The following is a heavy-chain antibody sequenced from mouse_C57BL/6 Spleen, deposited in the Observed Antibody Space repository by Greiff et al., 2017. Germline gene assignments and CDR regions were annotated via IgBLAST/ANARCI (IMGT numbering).Heavy chain of an antibody. J-gene: IGHJ1*03. CDR2: ISDGGSYT. Sequence: EVQRVESGGGLVKPGGSLKLSCAASGFTFSSYAMSWVRQTPEKRLEWVATISDGGSYTYYPDNVKGRFTISRDNAKNNLYLQKSHLKSEDTAMYYCARDRDYGSRHPYWDFGVWGTVATGTVSS. V-gene: IGHV5-4*01. CDR1: GFTFSSYA. CDR3: ARDRDYGSRHPYWDFGV. D-gene: IGHD1-1*01.